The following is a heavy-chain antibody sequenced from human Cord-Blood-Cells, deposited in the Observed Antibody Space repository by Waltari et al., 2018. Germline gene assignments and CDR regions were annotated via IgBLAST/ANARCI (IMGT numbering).Heavy chain of an antibody. CDR1: GFSLSTSGVG. D-gene: IGHD7-27*01. CDR2: IYWDDDK. CDR3: AHMSNWGSLQDAFDI. J-gene: IGHJ3*02. Sequence: QITLKESGPTLVKPTQTLTLTCTFSGFSLSTSGVGVGWIRQPPGKALEWLALIYWDDDKRYSPSLKSRLTITKDTSKNQVVLTMTNMDPVDTATYYCAHMSNWGSLQDAFDIWGQGTMVTVSS. V-gene: IGHV2-5*02.